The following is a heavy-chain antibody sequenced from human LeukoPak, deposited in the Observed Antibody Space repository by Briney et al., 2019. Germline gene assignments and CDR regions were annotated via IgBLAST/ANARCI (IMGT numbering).Heavy chain of an antibody. CDR1: GGSISSYY. Sequence: SETLSLTCTVSGGSISSYYWSWIRQPPGKGLEWIGYIYDSGSTSYNPSLKSRVTISVDTSKNRFSLKLSTVTAADTAVYYCARRPTGDPKFDYWGQGTLVTVSS. V-gene: IGHV4-59*08. CDR3: ARRPTGDPKFDY. CDR2: IYDSGST. J-gene: IGHJ4*02. D-gene: IGHD7-27*01.